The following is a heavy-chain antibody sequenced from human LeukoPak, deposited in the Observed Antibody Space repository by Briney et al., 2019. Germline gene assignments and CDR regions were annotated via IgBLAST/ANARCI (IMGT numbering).Heavy chain of an antibody. CDR2: IIPIFGTA. V-gene: IGHV1-69*13. J-gene: IGHJ6*02. CDR3: ARGSGAFYYYYGMDV. D-gene: IGHD1-14*01. CDR1: GYTFTSYG. Sequence: ASVKVSCKASGYTFTSYGISWVRQAPGQGLEWMGGIIPIFGTANYAQKFQGRVTITADESTSTAYMELSSLRSEDTAVYYCARGSGAFYYYYGMDVWGQGTTVTVSS.